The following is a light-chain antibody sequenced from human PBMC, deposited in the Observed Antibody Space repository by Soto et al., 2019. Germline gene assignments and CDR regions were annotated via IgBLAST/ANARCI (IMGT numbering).Light chain of an antibody. CDR2: ETS. J-gene: IGKJ4*01. CDR3: QQTRSYPST. CDR1: QGIDSY. V-gene: IGKV1-9*01. Sequence: TQTPLSLSVAPGQPASISCRASQGIDSYLAWYQQRPGKVPQLLIYETSILQSGVSSRFSGSGSGTDFTLTISSLQADDFATYYCQQTRSYPSTFGGGTKVDIK.